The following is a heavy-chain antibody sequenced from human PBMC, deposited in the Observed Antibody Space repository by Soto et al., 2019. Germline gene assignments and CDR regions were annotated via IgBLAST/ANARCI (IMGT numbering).Heavy chain of an antibody. CDR3: ARHSSGTSFDP. Sequence: QVQLQESGPGLVKPSETLSLTCTVSGDSISEYYWSWIRQPPGKGLEWIGYIYYSGSTNSNNPSLKSRFAISVDTSKNEFSLQLSSVTAVDTAVYYCARHSSGTSFDPWGQGTLVTVSS. J-gene: IGHJ5*02. D-gene: IGHD3-10*01. CDR2: IYYSGST. V-gene: IGHV4-59*08. CDR1: GDSISEYY.